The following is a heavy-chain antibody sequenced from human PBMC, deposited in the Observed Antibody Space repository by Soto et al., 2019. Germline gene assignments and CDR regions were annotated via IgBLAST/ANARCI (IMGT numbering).Heavy chain of an antibody. V-gene: IGHV4-59*01. CDR1: GGSFSGYY. Sequence: PSETLSVTCAVYGGSFSGYYWSWIRQPPGKGLEWIGYIYYSGSTNYNPSLKSRVTISVDTSKNQFSLKLSSVTAADTAVYYCARDPANYDILTGYYLGAFDIWGQGTMVTVSS. CDR2: IYYSGST. J-gene: IGHJ3*02. CDR3: ARDPANYDILTGYYLGAFDI. D-gene: IGHD3-9*01.